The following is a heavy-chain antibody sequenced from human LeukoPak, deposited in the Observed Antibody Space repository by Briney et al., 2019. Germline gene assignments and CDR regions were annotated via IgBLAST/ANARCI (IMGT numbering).Heavy chain of an antibody. D-gene: IGHD1-26*01. CDR2: INHSGST. V-gene: IGHV4-34*01. Sequence: SETLSLTCAVYGGSFSGYYWSWIRQPPGKGLEWIGEINHSGSTNYNPSLKSRVTISVDTSKNQFSLKLSSVTAADTAVYYCARQLHWHRNLDYWGQGTLVTVSS. CDR1: GGSFSGYY. CDR3: ARQLHWHRNLDY. J-gene: IGHJ4*02.